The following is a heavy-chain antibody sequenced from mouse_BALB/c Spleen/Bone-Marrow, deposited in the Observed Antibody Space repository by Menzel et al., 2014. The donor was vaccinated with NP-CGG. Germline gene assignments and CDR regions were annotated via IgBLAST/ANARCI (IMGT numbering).Heavy chain of an antibody. V-gene: IGHV1-67*01. CDR3: ARSGKVRNAMDY. CDR2: ISSYYGDA. Sequence: QVQLKESGAELVRPGVSVKISCKGSGYTFTDYAVHWVKQSHTKSVEWIGLISSYYGDATYNQKFKGKATMTVDKSSSTAFLELARLTSEDSAIYYCARSGKVRNAMDYWGQGTSVTVSS. J-gene: IGHJ4*01. D-gene: IGHD2-14*01. CDR1: GYTFTDYA.